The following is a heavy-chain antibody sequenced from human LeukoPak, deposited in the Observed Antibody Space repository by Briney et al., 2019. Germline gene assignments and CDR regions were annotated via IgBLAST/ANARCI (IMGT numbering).Heavy chain of an antibody. Sequence: GGSLRLSCAASGFTISSYWMRWVRQAPGKGLVCVSRIKSDGSSTSYADSVKGRFTISRDDAKNTLYLQMNSLRAEDTAVYYCARAYNSHFDYWGQGALVTVSS. CDR3: ARAYNSHFDY. CDR2: IKSDGSST. V-gene: IGHV3-74*01. CDR1: GFTISSYW. D-gene: IGHD1-1*01. J-gene: IGHJ4*02.